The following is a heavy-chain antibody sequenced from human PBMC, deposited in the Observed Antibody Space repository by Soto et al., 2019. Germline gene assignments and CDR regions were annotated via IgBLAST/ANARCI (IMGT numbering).Heavy chain of an antibody. CDR2: IIPSLGIA. Sequence: QVQLVQSGAEVKKPGSSVKVSCKASGVTFSSYTISWVRQAPGQGLEWMGRIIPSLGIANYAQKFQGRVTITADKSTSTADMELSSLRSEDAAVYYCASGTVTHFEYWGQGTLVTGSS. J-gene: IGHJ4*02. D-gene: IGHD4-17*01. CDR3: ASGTVTHFEY. V-gene: IGHV1-69*02. CDR1: GVTFSSYT.